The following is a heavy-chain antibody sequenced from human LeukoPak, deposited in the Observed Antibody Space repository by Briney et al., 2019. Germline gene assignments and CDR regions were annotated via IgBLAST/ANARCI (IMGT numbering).Heavy chain of an antibody. CDR2: INHSGST. CDR1: GGSFSGYY. Sequence: PSETLSLTCAVYGGSFSGYYWNWIRQPPGKELEWIGEINHSGSTNYNPSLKSRVTISVDTSKNQFSLKLISVTAADTAVYYCARDTATGSYWGQGTLVTVSS. CDR3: ARDTATGSY. D-gene: IGHD6-13*01. V-gene: IGHV4-34*01. J-gene: IGHJ4*02.